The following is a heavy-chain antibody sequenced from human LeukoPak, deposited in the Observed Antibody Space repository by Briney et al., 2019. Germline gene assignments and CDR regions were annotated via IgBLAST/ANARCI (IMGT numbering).Heavy chain of an antibody. CDR2: MHHDGSA. D-gene: IGHD3-10*01. CDR3: AREGLGETYFEY. Sequence: SETLSLTCAVSGGSITTRNFWSWVRQPPGKGLEWIAEMHHDGSANYNPSLKSRVSMSVDKSKNHFSLRLTSVTAADTAVYYCAREGLGETYFEYWGRGILVTVSS. V-gene: IGHV4-4*02. CDR1: GGSITTRNF. J-gene: IGHJ4*02.